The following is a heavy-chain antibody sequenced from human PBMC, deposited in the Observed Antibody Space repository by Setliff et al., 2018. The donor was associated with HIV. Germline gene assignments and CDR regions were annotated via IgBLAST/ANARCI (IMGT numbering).Heavy chain of an antibody. Sequence: GGSLRLSCAASEFTFRSYAMHWVRQAPGKGLEWVALISSDGSNKYYADSVRGRFTISRDNSKNTLYLQMNSLRTEDTAVYHCARVRMGALEHWGQGTLVTVSS. V-gene: IGHV3-30*04. D-gene: IGHD1-26*01. J-gene: IGHJ1*01. CDR2: ISSDGSNK. CDR1: EFTFRSYA. CDR3: ARVRMGALEH.